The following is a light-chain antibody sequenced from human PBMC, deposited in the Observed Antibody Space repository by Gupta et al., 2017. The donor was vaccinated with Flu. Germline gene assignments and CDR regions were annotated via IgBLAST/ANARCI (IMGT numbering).Light chain of an antibody. CDR1: SDVGGYNY. J-gene: IGLJ2*01. CDR3: SSYTSSSTLGVV. Sequence: SDVGGYNYVSWYQQHPGKAPKLMIYDVSNRPSGVSNRFSGSKSGNTASLTISGLQAEDEADYYCSSYTSSSTLGVVFGGGTKLTVL. V-gene: IGLV2-14*04. CDR2: DVS.